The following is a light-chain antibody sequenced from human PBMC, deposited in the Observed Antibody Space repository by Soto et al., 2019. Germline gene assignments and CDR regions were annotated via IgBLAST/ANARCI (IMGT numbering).Light chain of an antibody. Sequence: EFVLTQSPGTLSLSPGERATLSCRASQTVRNNYLAWYQQKPGQAPRLLIYDASSRATGIPDRFSGGGSGTDFTLTISSLEPEEIAVDYCQQFSSYPLTFGGGTKVEIK. CDR1: QTVRNNY. CDR3: QQFSSYPLT. J-gene: IGKJ4*01. CDR2: DAS. V-gene: IGKV3-20*01.